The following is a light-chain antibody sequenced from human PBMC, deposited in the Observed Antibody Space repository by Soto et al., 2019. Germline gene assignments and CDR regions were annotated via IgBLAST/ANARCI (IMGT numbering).Light chain of an antibody. CDR3: QQYGSSGT. J-gene: IGKJ1*01. Sequence: DIVLTQCQGTLSMSPGESATLSCRASQSVSNNYLAWYQQKPGQAPRLLIYGASNRATGIPDRFSGSGSGTDFTLTISRLEPEDFAVYYCQQYGSSGTSGQGTKVDIK. CDR1: QSVSNNY. V-gene: IGKV3-20*01. CDR2: GAS.